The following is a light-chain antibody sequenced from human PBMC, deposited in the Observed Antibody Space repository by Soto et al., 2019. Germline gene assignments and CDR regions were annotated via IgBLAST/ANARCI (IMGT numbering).Light chain of an antibody. CDR2: KAS. V-gene: IGKV1-5*03. J-gene: IGKJ1*01. CDR1: QSVSSW. Sequence: DIQMTQSPSTLSASVGDRVTITCRASQSVSSWLAWFQQKPGKAPKLLIYKASSLESGVPSRFSGSGSGTEFTLTISSLQPDDFATYYCQQYNIYTWPFGQGTKVDIX. CDR3: QQYNIYTWP.